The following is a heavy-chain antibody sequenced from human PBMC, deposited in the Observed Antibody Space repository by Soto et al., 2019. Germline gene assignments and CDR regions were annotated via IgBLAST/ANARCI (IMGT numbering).Heavy chain of an antibody. CDR2: ISAYNGNT. CDR3: ARVRVAAAGPKYNWFDP. J-gene: IGHJ5*02. CDR1: GFTFTSYG. D-gene: IGHD6-13*01. Sequence: ASVKVSCKASGFTFTSYGITWVRQAPGQGLEWMGWISAYNGNTNYAQKLQGRVTMTTDTSTSTAYMELRSLRSDDTAVYYFARVRVAAAGPKYNWFDPWGQGTLVTVSS. V-gene: IGHV1-18*01.